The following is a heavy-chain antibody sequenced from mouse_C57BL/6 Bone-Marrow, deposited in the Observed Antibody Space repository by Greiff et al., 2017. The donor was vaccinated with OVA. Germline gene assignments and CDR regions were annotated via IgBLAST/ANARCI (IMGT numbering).Heavy chain of an antibody. Sequence: EVNVVESGGGLVQPGGSLKLSCAASGITFSDYYMYWVRQTPEKRLEWVAYISNGGGSTYYPDTVKGRFTISRDNAKNTLYLQMSRLKSEDKAMYYCARHGAYLLFYAMDYWGQGTSVTVSS. J-gene: IGHJ4*01. CDR2: ISNGGGST. CDR1: GITFSDYY. V-gene: IGHV5-12*01. CDR3: ARHGAYLLFYAMDY. D-gene: IGHD2-1*01.